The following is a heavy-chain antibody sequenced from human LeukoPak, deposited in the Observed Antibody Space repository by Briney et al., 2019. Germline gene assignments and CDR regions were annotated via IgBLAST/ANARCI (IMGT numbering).Heavy chain of an antibody. J-gene: IGHJ5*02. CDR1: GGSISSYY. CDR3: ARHLRNNWFDP. Sequence: PSETLSLTCTVSGGSISSYYWSWIRQPPGKGLEWIGYIYYSGSTNYNPSLKSRVTISVDTSKNQFSLKLTSVTAADTAVYYCARHLRNNWFDPWGQGILVTVSS. V-gene: IGHV4-59*08. CDR2: IYYSGST.